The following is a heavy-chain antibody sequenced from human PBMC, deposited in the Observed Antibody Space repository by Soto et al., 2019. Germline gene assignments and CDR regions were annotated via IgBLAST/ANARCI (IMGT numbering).Heavy chain of an antibody. D-gene: IGHD4-17*01. J-gene: IGHJ6*02. Sequence: SETLSLTCTVSGGSISSYYWXXXRXXXXXGLXXXGXIYYSGSTNYNPSLKSRVTISVDTSKNQFSLKLSSVTAADTAVYYCARDRRGRTTVTTIRRNPTENYYYGMDVWGQGTTVTVSS. CDR2: IYYSGST. CDR3: ARDRRGRTTVTTIRRNPTENYYYGMDV. V-gene: IGHV4-59*01. CDR1: GGSISSYY.